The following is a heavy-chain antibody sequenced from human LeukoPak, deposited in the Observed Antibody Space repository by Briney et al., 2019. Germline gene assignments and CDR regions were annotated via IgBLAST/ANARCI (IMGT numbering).Heavy chain of an antibody. CDR1: GYTFTSYG. V-gene: IGHV1-18*03. Sequence: ASVKVSCKASGYTFTSYGISWVRQAPGQGLEWLGWISTYNGNTNYAQKLQGRVTMTTDTSTSTAYMELRSLRSDDMAVYYCAREGYCSSTSCYAGNYYYYYGMDVWGQGTTVTVSS. CDR3: AREGYCSSTSCYAGNYYYYYGMDV. D-gene: IGHD2-2*01. CDR2: ISTYNGNT. J-gene: IGHJ6*02.